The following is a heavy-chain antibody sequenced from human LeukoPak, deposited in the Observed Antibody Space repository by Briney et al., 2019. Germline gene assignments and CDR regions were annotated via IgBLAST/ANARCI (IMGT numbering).Heavy chain of an antibody. CDR1: GSTVSSNY. V-gene: IGHV3-53*01. D-gene: IGHD3-10*01. CDR3: ASSSDIYGSGSYFNSLGDV. Sequence: PGGSLRLSCTASGSTVSSNYMSWVRQAPGKGLEWVSVIYSGGTTYYADSVKGRFTISRDNSKNTLYLQMNSLRAEDTAVYYCASSSDIYGSGSYFNSLGDVWGKGTTVSISS. CDR2: IYSGGTT. J-gene: IGHJ6*04.